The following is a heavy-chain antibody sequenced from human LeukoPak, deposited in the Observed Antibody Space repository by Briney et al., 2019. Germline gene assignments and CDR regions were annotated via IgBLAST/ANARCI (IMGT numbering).Heavy chain of an antibody. Sequence: PSETLSLTCTVSGGSISSYYWSWIRQPPGKGLEWIGYIYYSGSTNYNPSLKSRVTISVDTSKNQFSPKLSSVTAADTAVYYCARLRRGMDVWGQGTTVTVSS. D-gene: IGHD3-3*01. J-gene: IGHJ6*02. CDR1: GGSISSYY. V-gene: IGHV4-59*08. CDR3: ARLRRGMDV. CDR2: IYYSGST.